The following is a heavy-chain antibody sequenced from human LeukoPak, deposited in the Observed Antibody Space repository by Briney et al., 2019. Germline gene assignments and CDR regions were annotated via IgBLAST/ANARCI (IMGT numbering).Heavy chain of an antibody. CDR1: GFTFGDYA. J-gene: IGHJ4*02. CDR2: ISSETYGGTS. Sequence: PGGSLRLSCTASGFTFGDYAMTWVRQAPGKGLEWVGFISSETYGGTSEYAASVKGRFTISRDDSKSIAYLQMNSLKTEDTAVYYCTRDQTPYYWGQGTLVTVSS. V-gene: IGHV3-49*04. CDR3: TRDQTPYY.